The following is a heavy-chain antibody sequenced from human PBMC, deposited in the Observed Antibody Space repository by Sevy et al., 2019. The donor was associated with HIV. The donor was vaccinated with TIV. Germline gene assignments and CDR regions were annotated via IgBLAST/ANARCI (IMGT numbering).Heavy chain of an antibody. CDR3: TRGLATADTPEYYFDY. V-gene: IGHV3-49*03. Sequence: GGSLRLSCTTSGFTFDDYAMTWFRQAPGKGLEWVAFITRNSYEAYGGTTDYAASVKGRLIISRDDSKSIVYLQMNSLKTEDTAVYYCTRGLATADTPEYYFDYWGQGTLVTVSS. CDR1: GFTFDDYA. J-gene: IGHJ4*02. D-gene: IGHD5-12*01. CDR2: ITRNSYEAYGGTT.